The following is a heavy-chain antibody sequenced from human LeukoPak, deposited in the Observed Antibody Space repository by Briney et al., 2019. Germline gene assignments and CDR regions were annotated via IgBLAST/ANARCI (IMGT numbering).Heavy chain of an antibody. CDR2: INPNSGGT. V-gene: IGHV1-2*02. CDR3: ARGVFLSVFWSGTVDY. CDR1: GYTFTGYY. J-gene: IGHJ4*02. D-gene: IGHD3-3*01. Sequence: ASVKVSCKASGYTFTGYYMHWVRQAPGQGLEWMGWINPNSGGTNYAQKFQGRVTMTRDTSISTAYMELSRLRSDDTAVYYCARGVFLSVFWSGTVDYWTQATQVSVSS.